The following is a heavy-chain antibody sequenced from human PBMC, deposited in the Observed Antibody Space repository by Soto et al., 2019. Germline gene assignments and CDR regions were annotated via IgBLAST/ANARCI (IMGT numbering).Heavy chain of an antibody. D-gene: IGHD4-17*01. CDR3: ARGNGDYAHFEY. Sequence: SETLSLTCTFSVVSISSYYWSCIRQPPGKGLEWIGYIYYSGSTNYNPSLKSRVTISVDTSKNQFSLKLSSVTAADTAVYYCARGNGDYAHFEYWGQGTLVIVSS. CDR1: VVSISSYY. V-gene: IGHV4-59*01. CDR2: IYYSGST. J-gene: IGHJ4*02.